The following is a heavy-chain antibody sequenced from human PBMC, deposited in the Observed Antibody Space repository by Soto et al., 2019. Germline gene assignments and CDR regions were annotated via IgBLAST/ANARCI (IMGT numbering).Heavy chain of an antibody. J-gene: IGHJ5*02. D-gene: IGHD2-21*01. CDR2: ISGSGGST. CDR3: ARVVVGAYWFDP. Sequence: SLRLSCAASGFTFSSYAMSWVRQAPGKGLEWVSAISGSGGSTYYADSVKGRFTISKDNSKNTLYLQMNSLTADDTAVYYCARVVVGAYWFDPWGQGTLVTVSS. CDR1: GFTFSSYA. V-gene: IGHV3-23*01.